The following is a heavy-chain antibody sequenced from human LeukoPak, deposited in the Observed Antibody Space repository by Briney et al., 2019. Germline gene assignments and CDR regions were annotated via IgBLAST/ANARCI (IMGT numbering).Heavy chain of an antibody. CDR2: ISPNIGGT. V-gene: IGHV1-2*02. Sequence: GASVTVSCKASGYTFAVYYIHWFRQAPGQGLEWLGWISPNIGGTTFSQKFQGRVTMTRDTSISTVYMELTRPRLDDTAIYYCARGESSDAFDIWGQGTMVTVSS. J-gene: IGHJ3*02. CDR3: ARGESSDAFDI. CDR1: GYTFAVYY. D-gene: IGHD1-26*01.